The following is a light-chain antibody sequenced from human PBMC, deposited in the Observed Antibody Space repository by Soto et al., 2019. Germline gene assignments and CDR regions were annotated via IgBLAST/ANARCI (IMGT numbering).Light chain of an antibody. J-gene: IGKJ4*01. CDR2: DAS. CDR1: QSVSSY. Sequence: TLSLSPGERATLPCRASQSVSSYLAWYQQKPGQAPRLLIYDASNRATGIPARFSGSGSGTDFTLTISSLEPEDFAVYYCQQRSNWPFFGGGTKVDIK. CDR3: QQRSNWPF. V-gene: IGKV3-11*01.